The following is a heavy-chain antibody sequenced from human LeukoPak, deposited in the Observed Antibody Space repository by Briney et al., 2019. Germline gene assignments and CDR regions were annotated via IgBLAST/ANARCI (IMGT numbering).Heavy chain of an antibody. D-gene: IGHD3-22*01. CDR2: IKQDGSEK. CDR3: ARGGAYYYDSSGYYETYYFDY. Sequence: GGSLRLSCAASGFTFRSYWMSWVRQAPGKGLEWVANIKQDGSEKYYVDSVKGRFTISRDNAKNSLYLQMNSLRAEDTAVYYCARGGAYYYDSSGYYETYYFDYWGQGTLVTVSS. J-gene: IGHJ4*02. CDR1: GFTFRSYW. V-gene: IGHV3-7*01.